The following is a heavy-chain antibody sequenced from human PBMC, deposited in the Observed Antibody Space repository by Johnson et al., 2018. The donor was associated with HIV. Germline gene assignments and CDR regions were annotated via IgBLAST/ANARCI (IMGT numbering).Heavy chain of an antibody. CDR2: ISYDGSNK. J-gene: IGHJ3*01. V-gene: IGHV3-30-3*01. CDR1: GFTFSSYA. CDR3: ARYPIRDDAFDV. D-gene: IGHD5-12*01. Sequence: QEQLVESGGGVVQPGRSMRLSCAASGFTFSSYAMHWVRQAPGKGLEWVAVISYDGSNKYYADSVKGRFTISRDNSKNTLYLQMNSLRVEDTAVYYCARYPIRDDAFDVWGQGTMVTVSS.